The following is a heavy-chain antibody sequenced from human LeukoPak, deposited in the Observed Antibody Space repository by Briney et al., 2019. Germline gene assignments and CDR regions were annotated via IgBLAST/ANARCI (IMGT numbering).Heavy chain of an antibody. J-gene: IGHJ4*02. CDR3: ARGYCSGGSCYFPPSYYFDY. CDR2: IYYSGST. V-gene: IGHV4-39*07. Sequence: SETLSLTCTVSGGSISSSSYYWGWIRQPPGKGLEWIGSIYYSGSTYYNPSLRSRVTISVDTSKNQFSLKLSSVTAADTAVYYCARGYCSGGSCYFPPSYYFDYWGQGTLVTVSS. D-gene: IGHD2-15*01. CDR1: GGSISSSSYY.